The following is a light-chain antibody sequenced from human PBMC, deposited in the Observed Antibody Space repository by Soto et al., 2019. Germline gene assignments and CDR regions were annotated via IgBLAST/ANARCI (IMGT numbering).Light chain of an antibody. V-gene: IGKV3-20*01. Sequence: EIVLTQSPATLSLSPGERATLSCRASQSVSSSHLAWYKQKPGQALRLLMYDASSRATGIPDRFSGSGSGTDFTLTISRLEPEDFAVYYCQQYSSLPRTFGQGTKVE. J-gene: IGKJ1*01. CDR2: DAS. CDR3: QQYSSLPRT. CDR1: QSVSSSH.